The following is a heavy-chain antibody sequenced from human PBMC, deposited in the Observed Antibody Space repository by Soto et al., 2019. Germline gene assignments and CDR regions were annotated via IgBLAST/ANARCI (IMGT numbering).Heavy chain of an antibody. D-gene: IGHD3-16*01. CDR3: ARGLGGRMDD. CDR1: GTIFSSYT. CDR2: IITILGET. Sequence: QVQLVQSGAEVKKPGSSVRVSCKASGTIFSSYTISWVRQAPGQGLEWRGRIITILGETNSAQKFQGRVTLTADKSTNTAYMQLNSLRLEDTAVYYCARGLGGRMDDWGQGTTVTVSS. J-gene: IGHJ6*02. V-gene: IGHV1-69*08.